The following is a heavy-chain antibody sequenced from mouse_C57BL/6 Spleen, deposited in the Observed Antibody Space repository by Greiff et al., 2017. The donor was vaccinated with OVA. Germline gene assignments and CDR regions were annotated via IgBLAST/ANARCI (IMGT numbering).Heavy chain of an antibody. CDR1: GYTFTSYW. CDR2: IDPSDSET. Sequence: VQLQQSGAELVRPGSSVKLSCKASGYTFTSYWMHWVKQRPIQGLEWIGNIDPSDSETHYNQKFKDKATLTVDKSSSTAYMQLSSLTSEDSAVYYCARWYSSGYLDYWGQGTTLTVSS. J-gene: IGHJ2*01. CDR3: ARWYSSGYLDY. V-gene: IGHV1-52*01. D-gene: IGHD3-2*02.